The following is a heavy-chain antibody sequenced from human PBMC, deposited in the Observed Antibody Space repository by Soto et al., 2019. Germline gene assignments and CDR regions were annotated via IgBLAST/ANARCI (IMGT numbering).Heavy chain of an antibody. CDR2: IYHTGST. J-gene: IGHJ5*02. D-gene: IGHD3-10*01. Sequence: QVQLQESGPGLVKPSGTLSLTCAVSGGSLSSTHWWSWVRQPPRKGLEWIGDIYHTGSTNYNPSLKSRVTISVDKSNNQFSLNLSSATAADTAAYYCARDPYYYGSGDKGGFDPWGQGTLVIVSS. V-gene: IGHV4-4*02. CDR1: GGSLSSTHW. CDR3: ARDPYYYGSGDKGGFDP.